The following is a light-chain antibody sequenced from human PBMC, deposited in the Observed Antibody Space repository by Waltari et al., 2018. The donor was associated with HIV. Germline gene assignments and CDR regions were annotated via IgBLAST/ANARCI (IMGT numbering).Light chain of an antibody. CDR2: AAS. J-gene: IGKJ1*01. Sequence: DIQLTQSPSFLSASVGDRVTITCRASQGIRNYLAWYQQKLGKAPKLLIYAASSLQSGVPSRFSGSGSGTQFTLTINSLQPEDFATYHCQQLNEYPWTFGQGTQVEIK. CDR1: QGIRNY. CDR3: QQLNEYPWT. V-gene: IGKV1-9*01.